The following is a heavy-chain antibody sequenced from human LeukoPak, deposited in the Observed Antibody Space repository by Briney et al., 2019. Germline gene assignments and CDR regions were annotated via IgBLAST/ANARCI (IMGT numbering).Heavy chain of an antibody. V-gene: IGHV3-11*04. CDR1: GFTFSDYY. CDR2: ISSSGSTI. J-gene: IGHJ6*03. CDR3: ARGWSSSWYRAQYYYYYMDV. Sequence: PGGSLRLSCAASGFTFSDYYMSWIRQAPGKGLEWVSYISSSGSTIYYADSVKGRFTISRDNAKNSLYLQMNSLRAEDTAVYYCARGWSSSWYRAQYYYYYMDVWGKGTTVTISS. D-gene: IGHD6-13*01.